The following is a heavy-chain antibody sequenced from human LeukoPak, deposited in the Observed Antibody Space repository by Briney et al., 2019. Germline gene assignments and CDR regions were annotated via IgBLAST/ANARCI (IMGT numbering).Heavy chain of an antibody. CDR1: GGSISRNY. J-gene: IGHJ4*02. CDR2: IYYSGST. V-gene: IGHV4-59*06. Sequence: SETLSLTCTVSGGSISRNYWSWIRQHPGKGLEWIGDIYYSGSTYYNLSLKSRVTISVDTSKNQFSLKLSSMTAADTAVYYCARTDDSSGYFFDYWGQGTLVTVSS. D-gene: IGHD3-22*01. CDR3: ARTDDSSGYFFDY.